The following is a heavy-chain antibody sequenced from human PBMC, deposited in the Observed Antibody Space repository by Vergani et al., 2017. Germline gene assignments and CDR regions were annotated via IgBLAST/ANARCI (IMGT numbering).Heavy chain of an antibody. Sequence: QVDLQESGPGLVKSSETLSLNCAVSGYSVGSGYYWGWIHQPPGRGLEWIGCVHRNGNTYYTSSLRSRATISRDTSKNQFSLRLTSVTAADTAVSYGARQDPYGSAHVDFWGRGVLVTVSA. CDR1: GYSVGSGYY. J-gene: IGHJ4*02. CDR3: ARQDPYGSAHVDF. D-gene: IGHD3-10*01. V-gene: IGHV4-38-2*01. CDR2: VHRNGNT.